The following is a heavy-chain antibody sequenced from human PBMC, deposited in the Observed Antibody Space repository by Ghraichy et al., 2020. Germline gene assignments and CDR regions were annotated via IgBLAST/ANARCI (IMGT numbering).Heavy chain of an antibody. V-gene: IGHV3-21*01. CDR3: ASDSALDTYMAD. D-gene: IGHD5-18*01. CDR2: ISSDSEYI. Sequence: GGSLRLTCAASGFTFNTYTINWVRQAPGKGLEWVSSISSDSEYIYYADSVKGRFTISRDNAKNSLYLQMNSLRAEDTAIYYCASDSALDTYMADWGQGTLVTVSS. J-gene: IGHJ4*02. CDR1: GFTFNTYT.